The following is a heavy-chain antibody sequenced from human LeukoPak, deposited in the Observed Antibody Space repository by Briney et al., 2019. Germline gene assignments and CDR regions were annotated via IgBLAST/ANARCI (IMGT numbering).Heavy chain of an antibody. V-gene: IGHV4-34*01. CDR2: INHSGGT. J-gene: IGHJ4*02. CDR3: ASSGWYRSYFDY. Sequence: PSETLSLTCAVYGGSFSGYYWSWIRQPPGKGLEWIGEINHSGGTNYNPSLKSRVTISVDTSKNQFSLKLSSVTAADTAVYYCASSGWYRSYFDYWGQGTLVTVSS. CDR1: GGSFSGYY. D-gene: IGHD6-19*01.